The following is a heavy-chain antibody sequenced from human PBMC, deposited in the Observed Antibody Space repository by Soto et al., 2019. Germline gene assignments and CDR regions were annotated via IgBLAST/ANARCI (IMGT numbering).Heavy chain of an antibody. CDR2: IIPILGIA. D-gene: IGHD6-19*01. Sequence: QVQLVQSGAEVKKPGSSVKVSCKASGGTFSSYTISWVRQAPGQGLEWMGRIIPILGIANYAQKFQGRVTXTVXKSTSTAYMELSSLRSEDTAVYYCAREVDSSGLGYWGQGTLVTVSS. CDR3: AREVDSSGLGY. V-gene: IGHV1-69*08. CDR1: GGTFSSYT. J-gene: IGHJ4*02.